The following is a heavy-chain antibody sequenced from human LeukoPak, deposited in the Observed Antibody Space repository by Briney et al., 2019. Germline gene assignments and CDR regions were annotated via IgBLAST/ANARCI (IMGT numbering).Heavy chain of an antibody. V-gene: IGHV4-59*01. CDR2: IYYSGST. D-gene: IGHD3-22*01. Sequence: SETLSLTCTVSGGSISSYYWSWIRQLPGKGLEWIGYIYYSGSTNYNPSLKSRVTISVDTSKNQFSLKLSSVTAADTAVYYCAATYYYDSSGYYRVNQGSLDYWGQGTLVTVSS. CDR1: GGSISSYY. J-gene: IGHJ4*02. CDR3: AATYYYDSSGYYRVNQGSLDY.